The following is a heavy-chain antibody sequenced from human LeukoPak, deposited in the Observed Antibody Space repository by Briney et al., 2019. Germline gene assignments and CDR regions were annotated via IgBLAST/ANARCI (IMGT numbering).Heavy chain of an antibody. D-gene: IGHD6-19*01. CDR1: GYTFTGYY. CDR3: ATEKEYSSGSGEGDY. J-gene: IGHJ4*02. Sequence: GASVKVSCKASGYTFTGYYMHWVRQAPGQGLEWMGWINPNSGGTNYAQKFQGRVTMTRDTSISTAYMELSRLRSDDTAVYYCATEKEYSSGSGEGDYWGQGTLVTVSS. V-gene: IGHV1-2*02. CDR2: INPNSGGT.